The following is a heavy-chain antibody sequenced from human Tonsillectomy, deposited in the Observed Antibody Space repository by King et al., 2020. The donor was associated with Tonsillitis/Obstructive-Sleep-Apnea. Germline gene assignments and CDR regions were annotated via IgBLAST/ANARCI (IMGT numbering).Heavy chain of an antibody. CDR2: IKQDGSEK. J-gene: IGHJ3*02. CDR3: AREGYSSGWDDDAFDI. Sequence: QLVQSGGGLVQPGGSLRLSCAASGFTFSSYWMSWVRQAPGKGLEWVANIKQDGSEKYYVDSVKGRFTISRDNAKNSLYLQMNSLRAEDTAVYYCAREGYSSGWDDDAFDIWGQGTMVTVSS. V-gene: IGHV3-7*04. CDR1: GFTFSSYW. D-gene: IGHD6-19*01.